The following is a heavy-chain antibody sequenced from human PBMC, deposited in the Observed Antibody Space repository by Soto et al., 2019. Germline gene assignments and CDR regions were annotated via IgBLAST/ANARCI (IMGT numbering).Heavy chain of an antibody. D-gene: IGHD6-13*01. CDR2: IYYSGST. V-gene: IGHV4-39*01. Sequence: QLQLQESGPGLVKPSETLSLTCTVSGGSISSSSYYWGWIRQPPGKGLEWIGSIYYSGSTYYNPSLKSRVTISVDTSKNQFSLKLSSVTAADTAVYYCARLNLIAAANDSWGQGTLVTVSS. CDR3: ARLNLIAAANDS. J-gene: IGHJ4*02. CDR1: GGSISSSSYY.